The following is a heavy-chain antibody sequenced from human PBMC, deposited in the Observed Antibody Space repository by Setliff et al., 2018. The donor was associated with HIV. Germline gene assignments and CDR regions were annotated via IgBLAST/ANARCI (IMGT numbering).Heavy chain of an antibody. CDR3: ARGCNGGNCYHGSGWFDP. Sequence: GASVKVSCKASGYTFTNYAINWVRQAPGQGLEWMGWINTNTGNPTYAQGFTGRFVFSLDTSVSTAYLQISSLKAEDTAMNYCARGCNGGNCYHGSGWFDPWGQGTLVTVSS. D-gene: IGHD2-15*01. CDR1: GYTFTNYA. J-gene: IGHJ5*02. CDR2: INTNTGNP. V-gene: IGHV7-4-1*02.